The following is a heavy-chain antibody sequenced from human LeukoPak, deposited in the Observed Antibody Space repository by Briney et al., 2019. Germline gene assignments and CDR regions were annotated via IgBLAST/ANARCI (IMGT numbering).Heavy chain of an antibody. CDR3: VTDYGGSSGAFDI. CDR2: ISSSSSDI. CDR1: GFTLSSYA. D-gene: IGHD4-23*01. V-gene: IGHV3-21*01. J-gene: IGHJ3*02. Sequence: GESLRLSCTGSGFTLSSYAMNWVRRAPGQGLEWVSSISSSSSDIYYTDSVKGRFTISRDNAKNSLYLQMNNLRAEDTAVYYCVTDYGGSSGAFDIWGQGTMVTVSS.